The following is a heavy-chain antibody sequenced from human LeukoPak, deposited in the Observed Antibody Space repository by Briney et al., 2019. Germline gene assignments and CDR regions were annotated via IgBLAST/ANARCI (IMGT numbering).Heavy chain of an antibody. CDR3: ARVGDGYNFYFDY. CDR2: IYYSGST. D-gene: IGHD5-24*01. CDR1: GGSISSYY. J-gene: IGHJ4*02. V-gene: IGHV4-59*01. Sequence: SETLSLTCTVSGGSISSYYWSWIRQPPGKGLEWIGYIYYSGSTNYNPSLKSRVTISVDTSKNQFSLKLSSATAADTAVYYCARVGDGYNFYFDYWGQGTLVTVSS.